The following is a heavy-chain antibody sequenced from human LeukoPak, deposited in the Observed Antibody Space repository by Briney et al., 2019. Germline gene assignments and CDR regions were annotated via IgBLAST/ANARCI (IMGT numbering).Heavy chain of an antibody. CDR3: ARLLGSGTINY. V-gene: IGHV3-33*08. CDR1: GFTFSSYS. Sequence: ALRLSCAASGFTFSSYSMNWVRQAPGKGLEWVAIIYYDGNNKYYADSVKGRFTISRDNSENTLYLQMNSLRAGDTAMYYCARLLGSGTINYWGQGTLVTVSS. J-gene: IGHJ4*02. CDR2: IYYDGNNK. D-gene: IGHD1-7*01.